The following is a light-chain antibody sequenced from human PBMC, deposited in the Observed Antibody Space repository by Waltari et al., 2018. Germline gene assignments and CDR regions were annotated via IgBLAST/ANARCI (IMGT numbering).Light chain of an antibody. CDR3: QQYDNLQT. J-gene: IGKJ1*01. V-gene: IGKV1-33*01. CDR1: QDISNY. Sequence: DIQMTQSPSSLSASVGDRVTITCQASQDISNYLNWYQQKPGKAPKLLIYDASNLETGVPSRFSGSGSGTDFTFTISSLQPEDIATYYCQQYDNLQTFGQGNKVEIK. CDR2: DAS.